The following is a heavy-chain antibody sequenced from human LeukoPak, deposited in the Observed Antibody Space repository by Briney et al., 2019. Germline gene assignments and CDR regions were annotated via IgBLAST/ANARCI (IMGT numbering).Heavy chain of an antibody. CDR1: GFTFDDYA. CDR3: AKVGGNYHDNSGYGT. Sequence: GGSLRLSCAASGFTFDDYAMHWVRQAPGKGLEWVPLISGDGGSTYYADSVKGRFTISRDNSKNSLYLQMNSLRTEDTALYYCAKVGGNYHDNSGYGTWGQGTLVTVSS. J-gene: IGHJ5*02. CDR2: ISGDGGST. D-gene: IGHD3-22*01. V-gene: IGHV3-43*02.